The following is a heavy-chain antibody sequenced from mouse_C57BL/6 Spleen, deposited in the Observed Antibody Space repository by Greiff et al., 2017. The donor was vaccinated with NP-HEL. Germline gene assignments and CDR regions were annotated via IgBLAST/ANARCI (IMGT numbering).Heavy chain of an antibody. CDR1: GFTFTDYY. Sequence: EVNVVESGGGLVQPGGSLSLSCAASGFTFTDYYMSWVRQPPGKALEWLGFIRNKANGYTTEYSASVKGRFTISRDNSQSILYRQMNALRAEDSATYYCARYTYYGNPGAFDVWGTGTTVTVSS. V-gene: IGHV7-3*01. CDR3: ARYTYYGNPGAFDV. CDR2: IRNKANGYTT. D-gene: IGHD2-10*01. J-gene: IGHJ1*03.